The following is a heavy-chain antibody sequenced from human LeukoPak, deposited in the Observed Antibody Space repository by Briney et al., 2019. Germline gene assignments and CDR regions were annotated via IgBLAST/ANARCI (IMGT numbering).Heavy chain of an antibody. V-gene: IGHV4-39*07. CDR2: IYYSGST. Sequence: SETLSLTCTVSGGSLSSSSYYWGWVRQPPGKGLEWIGSIYYSGSTNYNPSLKSRVTISVDTSKNQFSLKLSSVTAADTAVYYCARDYSGSGSYHNWLDHWGQGTLVTVSS. CDR1: GGSLSSSSYY. D-gene: IGHD3-10*01. J-gene: IGHJ5*02. CDR3: ARDYSGSGSYHNWLDH.